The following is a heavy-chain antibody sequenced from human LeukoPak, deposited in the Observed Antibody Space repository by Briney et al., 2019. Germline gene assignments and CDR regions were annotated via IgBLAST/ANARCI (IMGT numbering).Heavy chain of an antibody. J-gene: IGHJ5*02. CDR3: ARDIAARPRWFDH. V-gene: IGHV3-30*02. CDR2: IRYDGTNK. D-gene: IGHD6-6*01. CDR1: GFTFSSYG. Sequence: PGGSLRLSCAASGFTFSSYGMHWVRQAPGKGLEWVAFIRYDGTNKYYADSVKGRFTISRDNSKSTLNLQINSLRAEDTAVYYCARDIAARPRWFDHWGQGTLVTVSS.